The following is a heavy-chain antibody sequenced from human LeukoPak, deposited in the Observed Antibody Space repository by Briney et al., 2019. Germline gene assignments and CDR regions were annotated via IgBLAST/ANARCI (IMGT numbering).Heavy chain of an antibody. V-gene: IGHV4-59*12. CDR1: GGSIRSYY. CDR2: IYYSGST. D-gene: IGHD2/OR15-2a*01. CDR3: ARDGDYCNTATCYNWFDP. J-gene: IGHJ5*02. Sequence: SETLSLTCTVSGGSIRSYYWSWIRQPPGKGLEWIGYIYYSGSTNYNPSLKSRVIMSVDTSKNQISLKMSSVTAADTAVYYCARDGDYCNTATCYNWFDPWGQGTLVTVSS.